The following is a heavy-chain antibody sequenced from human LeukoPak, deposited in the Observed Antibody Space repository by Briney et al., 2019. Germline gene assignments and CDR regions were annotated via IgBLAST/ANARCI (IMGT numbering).Heavy chain of an antibody. CDR1: GFTFSSYA. Sequence: GGSLRLSCAASGFTFSSYAMSWVRQAPGKGLEWVSAISGSGGSTYYADSVKGRFTISRDNSKNTLYLQMNSLRAEDTAVYYCAREIITDYDQGRYYFDYWGQGTLVTVSS. V-gene: IGHV3-23*01. D-gene: IGHD4-17*01. CDR3: AREIITDYDQGRYYFDY. J-gene: IGHJ4*02. CDR2: ISGSGGST.